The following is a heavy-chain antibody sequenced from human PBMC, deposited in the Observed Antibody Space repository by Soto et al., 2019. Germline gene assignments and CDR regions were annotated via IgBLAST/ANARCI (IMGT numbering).Heavy chain of an antibody. CDR2: ISASDDKT. CDR3: AKVRATVTPDHD. D-gene: IGHD4-17*01. J-gene: IGHJ4*02. Sequence: EVQLLESGGGLVQPGGSLRVSCAASGFTFRSYAMSWVRQAPGRGPEWVSGISASDDKTYYADSVKGRFTISRDNSKNTLFLKMNSLRAEDTAVYYCAKVRATVTPDHDWGQGTLVTVSS. V-gene: IGHV3-23*01. CDR1: GFTFRSYA.